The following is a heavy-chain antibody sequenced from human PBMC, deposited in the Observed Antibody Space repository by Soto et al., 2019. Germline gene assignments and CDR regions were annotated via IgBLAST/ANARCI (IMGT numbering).Heavy chain of an antibody. V-gene: IGHV1-69*13. CDR3: MGQLGVKAFGY. CDR2: IIPIFGTA. Sequence: EASMKVSCKASGGTLNRYTISWVRQAPGQGLEWMGGIIPIFGTANYAQKFQGRVTLTADESTSTDYMELSSLRSEDTAVYYCMGQLGVKAFGYWGQGTLLTVSS. J-gene: IGHJ4*02. D-gene: IGHD6-6*01. CDR1: GGTLNRYT.